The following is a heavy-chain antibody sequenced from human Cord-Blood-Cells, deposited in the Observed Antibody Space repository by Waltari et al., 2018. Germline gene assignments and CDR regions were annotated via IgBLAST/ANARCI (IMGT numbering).Heavy chain of an antibody. CDR1: GGTFSSYA. CDR3: GRVVGDIAARLNWFDP. J-gene: IGHJ5*02. V-gene: IGHV1-69*12. CDR2: IIPIFGTT. Sequence: QVQLVPSGAEVKKPGSSVQVSCKASGGTFSSYAIRWVRPAPGQGLELMGGIIPIFGTTNYAQKFQGRGTITADETTSTAYMELSSLRSEDTAVYYCGRVVGDIAARLNWFDPWGQGTLVTVSS. D-gene: IGHD6-6*01.